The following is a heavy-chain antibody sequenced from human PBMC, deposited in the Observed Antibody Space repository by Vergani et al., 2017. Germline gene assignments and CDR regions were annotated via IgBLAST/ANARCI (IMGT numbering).Heavy chain of an antibody. CDR2: IKGDGSAK. Sequence: EVQVVQSGGGLVKPGGSLRLSCETSGFIFSDYNLNWVRQAPGSGLEWVAAIKGDGSAKQYVESVKGRFTISRDNAKSSLYLQMNSLRVADTAVYYCARGHPVGSYWGQGTLVTVSS. V-gene: IGHV3-7*01. CDR3: ARGHPVGSY. D-gene: IGHD1-26*01. CDR1: GFIFSDYN. J-gene: IGHJ4*02.